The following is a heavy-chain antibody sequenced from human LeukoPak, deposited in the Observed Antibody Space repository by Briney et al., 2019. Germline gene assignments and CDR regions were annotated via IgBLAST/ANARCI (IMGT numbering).Heavy chain of an antibody. CDR1: GGSISSSSYY. D-gene: IGHD3-22*01. J-gene: IGHJ4*02. V-gene: IGHV4-39*07. CDR3: ARDGLAGYYYDSSGYGVFDY. CDR2: TYFGGNT. Sequence: SETLSLTCTVSGGSISSSSYYWGWIRQPPGKGLEWIGNTYFGGNTYFNPSLKSRVTISVDTSKNQFSLKLSSVTAADTAVYYCARDGLAGYYYDSSGYGVFDYWGQGTLVTVSS.